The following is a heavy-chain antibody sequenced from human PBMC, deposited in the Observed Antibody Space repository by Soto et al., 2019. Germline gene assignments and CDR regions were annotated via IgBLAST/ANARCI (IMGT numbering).Heavy chain of an antibody. CDR3: AKDLFVSGSFNWFDP. CDR1: GFTFSSYA. D-gene: IGHD3-3*01. V-gene: IGHV3-30*18. Sequence: QVQLVESGGGAVQPGRSLKLSCAASGFTFSSYAMHWVRQAPGKGLEWVAIILYDGSDKYYADSVRGRFTISRDNSKDTLYLQMNSLSPEDTAVYYCAKDLFVSGSFNWFDPWGQGTLVTVSS. J-gene: IGHJ5*02. CDR2: ILYDGSDK.